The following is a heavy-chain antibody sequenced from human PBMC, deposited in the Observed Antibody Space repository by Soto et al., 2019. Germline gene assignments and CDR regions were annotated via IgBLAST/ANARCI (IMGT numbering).Heavy chain of an antibody. CDR1: GDSISSSNW. D-gene: IGHD2-8*01. CDR2: IFHTGIT. Sequence: SETLSLTCAVSGDSISSSNWLTWVRQPPGKGLEWVGDIFHTGITNSNPSLKSRVTMSVDKSRNQFSLKLTSVTAADTAVYYCARYGASGLYYYFGMDVWGQGTTVTVSS. CDR3: ARYGASGLYYYFGMDV. V-gene: IGHV4-4*02. J-gene: IGHJ6*02.